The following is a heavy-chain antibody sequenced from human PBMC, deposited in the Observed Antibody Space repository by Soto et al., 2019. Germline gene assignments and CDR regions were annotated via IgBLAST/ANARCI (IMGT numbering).Heavy chain of an antibody. CDR2: ISDDGSST. Sequence: RRRSVTFAPSSSILPYNSYSMHYFRQAPGKGLVWVSRISDDGSSTTYADSVRGRFTISRDNANYTLYLEISSLRSGDTGVYYGARRHATVLDNWGQGTLVTVAS. J-gene: IGHJ4*02. V-gene: IGHV3-74*03. D-gene: IGHD2-2*01. CDR3: ARRHATVLDN. CDR1: ILPYNSYS.